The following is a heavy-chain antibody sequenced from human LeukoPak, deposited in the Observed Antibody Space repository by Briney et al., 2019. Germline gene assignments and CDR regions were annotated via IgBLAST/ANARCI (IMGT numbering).Heavy chain of an antibody. CDR1: GGSIRSNY. D-gene: IGHD3-10*01. CDR3: AMAGGSGTYYVDY. V-gene: IGHV4-59*01. Sequence: SETLSLTCTVSGGSIRSNYWSWIRQPPGKGLEWIGYIYYSGSTNYNPSLKSRVTISVDTSKNQFSLKLSSVTAADTAVYFCAMAGGSGTYYVDYWGQGTLVTVPA. CDR2: IYYSGST. J-gene: IGHJ4*02.